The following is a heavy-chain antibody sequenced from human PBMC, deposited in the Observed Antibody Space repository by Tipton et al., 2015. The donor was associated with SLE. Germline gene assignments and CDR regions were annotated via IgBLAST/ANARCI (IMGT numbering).Heavy chain of an antibody. CDR2: IYYSGST. D-gene: IGHD3-3*01. CDR3: ARDVGYDFWSGPAGFAT. Sequence: LRLSCTVSGGSISSYYWSWGRQPPGKGLEWSGYIYYSGSTNYNPSLKSRVTISVDTSKNQFSLKLSSVTAADTAVYYCARDVGYDFWSGPAGFATWGQGTLVTVSS. CDR1: GGSISSYY. J-gene: IGHJ4*02. V-gene: IGHV4-59*01.